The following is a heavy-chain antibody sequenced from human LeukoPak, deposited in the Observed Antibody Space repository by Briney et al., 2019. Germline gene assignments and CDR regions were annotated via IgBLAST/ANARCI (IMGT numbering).Heavy chain of an antibody. V-gene: IGHV1-8*01. D-gene: IGHD1-26*01. CDR1: GYTFSDYD. CDR2: INPNSGNA. CDR3: ARALAWGGSSYSYYYMDV. Sequence: GASVKVSCKASGYTFSDYDINWVRQATGQGLEWMGWINPNSGNAGYAQKFQGRVTMTRNTSISTAYMELSSLRSEDTAVYCCARALAWGGSSYSYYYMDVWDKGTTVTVSS. J-gene: IGHJ6*03.